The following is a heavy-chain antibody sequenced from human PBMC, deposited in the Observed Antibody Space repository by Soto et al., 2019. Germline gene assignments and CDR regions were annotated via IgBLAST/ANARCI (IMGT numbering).Heavy chain of an antibody. CDR3: ARDRDWNLDY. CDR2: ISTDKGNT. CDR1: GYSFTTYG. Sequence: ASVQVSCKASGYSFTTYGMTWVRQVPGQGLEWMGWISTDKGNTKYAQNFQSRATLTTDTSTSTAYMELRSLRSDDTAVYYCARDRDWNLDYWGQGTLVTVSS. D-gene: IGHD2-21*02. V-gene: IGHV1-18*01. J-gene: IGHJ4*02.